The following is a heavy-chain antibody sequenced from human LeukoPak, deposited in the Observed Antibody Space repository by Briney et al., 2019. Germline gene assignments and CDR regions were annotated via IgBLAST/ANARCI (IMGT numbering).Heavy chain of an antibody. Sequence: PSGTLSLTWGVSGXSITSTNGWSWVRQPPGQGLEWIGEVSLSGLTNYNPSLSSRVIMALDTSKNHLSLHLTSVTAADTAVYYCSRENGAFSPFGYWGQGYLVTVLS. V-gene: IGHV4-4*02. CDR1: GXSITSTNG. CDR2: VSLSGLT. CDR3: SRENGAFSPFGY. D-gene: IGHD2-8*01. J-gene: IGHJ4*02.